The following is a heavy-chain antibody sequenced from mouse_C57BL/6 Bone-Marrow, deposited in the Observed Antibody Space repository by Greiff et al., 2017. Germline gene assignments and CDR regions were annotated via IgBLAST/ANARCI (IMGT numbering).Heavy chain of an antibody. CDR3: TDPAWFAY. CDR2: IRLKSDNYAT. V-gene: IGHV6-3*01. CDR1: GFTFSNYW. Sequence: VQLKESGGGLVQPGGSMKLSCVASGFTFSNYWMNWVRPSPEKGLEWVAQIRLKSDNYATHYAESVKGRFTISRDDSKSSVYLQMNNLRAEDTGIYYCTDPAWFAYWGQGTLVTVSA. J-gene: IGHJ3*01.